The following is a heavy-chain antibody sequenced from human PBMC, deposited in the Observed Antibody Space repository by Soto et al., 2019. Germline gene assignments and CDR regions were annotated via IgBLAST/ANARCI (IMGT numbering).Heavy chain of an antibody. Sequence: PGGSLRLSCAASGFTFSDSYMSWIRQAPGKGLEWISYITFSGNTVYYADSLKGRFTISRDNAKKSLYLQMNRLRAEDTAVYYCARVSWREKYGLDVWGQGNTVTVSS. CDR2: ITFSGNTV. V-gene: IGHV3-11*01. J-gene: IGHJ6*02. CDR3: ARVSWREKYGLDV. CDR1: GFTFSDSY.